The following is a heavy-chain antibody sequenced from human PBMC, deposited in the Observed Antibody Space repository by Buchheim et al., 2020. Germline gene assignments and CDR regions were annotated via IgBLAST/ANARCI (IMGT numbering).Heavy chain of an antibody. Sequence: QVQLVESGGGLVRPGGSLRLSCAASGFTFSDFYMSWIRQAPGKGLECLSYISTGGTTISYADSVKGRFTISRDNTKNSLYLQMNSLRAEDTALYYCIVPSRDHDMDVWGQGTT. CDR1: GFTFSDFY. V-gene: IGHV3-11*04. D-gene: IGHD1-26*01. J-gene: IGHJ6*02. CDR2: ISTGGTTI. CDR3: IVPSRDHDMDV.